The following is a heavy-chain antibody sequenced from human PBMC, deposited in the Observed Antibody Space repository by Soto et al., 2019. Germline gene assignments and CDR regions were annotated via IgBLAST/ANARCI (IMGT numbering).Heavy chain of an antibody. V-gene: IGHV4-59*01. CDR1: GGSIRDYF. J-gene: IGHJ4*02. Sequence: SETLSLTCTVSGGSIRDYFWTWIRQTPGKGLEWIGYIYYSGRTNYNPSLKSRVSISVDTAQHHFSLQLRSVTAADTAVYGWSRLGGEVVDPSGGIDYWYPGTLLTLSS. CDR2: IYYSGRT. CDR3: SRLGGEVVDPSGGIDY. D-gene: IGHD2-15*01.